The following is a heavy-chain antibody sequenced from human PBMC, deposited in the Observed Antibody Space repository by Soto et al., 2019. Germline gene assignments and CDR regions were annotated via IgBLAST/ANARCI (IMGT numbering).Heavy chain of an antibody. Sequence: SETLSLTCTVSGGSISSSSYYWGWIRQPPGKGLEWIGSIYYSGGTYYNPSLKSRVTISVDTSKNQFSLKLSSVTAADTAVYYCARQGGSSSGWYNYYYYYGMDVWGQGTTVTVSS. V-gene: IGHV4-39*01. D-gene: IGHD6-19*01. CDR2: IYYSGGT. J-gene: IGHJ6*02. CDR3: ARQGGSSSGWYNYYYYYGMDV. CDR1: GGSISSSSYY.